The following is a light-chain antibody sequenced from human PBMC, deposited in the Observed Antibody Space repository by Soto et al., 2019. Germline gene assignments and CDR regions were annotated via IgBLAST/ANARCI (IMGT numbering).Light chain of an antibody. Sequence: QSVLTQPPSASGTPGQRVTISCSGSSSNIGSSIINCSSNIGGNTVNWYQQLPGTAPKLLIYSNNQRPSGVPDRFSGSKSGTSASLSIGGLQSEDEADYYCASWDDRLNGYVFGTGTKVTVL. J-gene: IGLJ1*01. CDR2: SNN. CDR1: SSNIGSSIINCSSNIGGNT. V-gene: IGLV1-44*01. CDR3: ASWDDRLNGYV.